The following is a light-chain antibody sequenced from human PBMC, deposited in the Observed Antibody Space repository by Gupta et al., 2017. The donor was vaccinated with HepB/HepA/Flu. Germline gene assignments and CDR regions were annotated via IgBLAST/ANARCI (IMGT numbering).Light chain of an antibody. V-gene: IGKV3-15*01. J-gene: IGKJ5*01. CDR1: QSISSN. Sequence: EIVMPQSPATLSVSPGESATLFCRASQSISSNLAWYQQKPCQAPILLIYGASTRTTGIPARFSGSGSGTEFTLTISSLLSEDFAVYYCQQYNNWPLTFGQGTRLEIK. CDR2: GAS. CDR3: QQYNNWPLT.